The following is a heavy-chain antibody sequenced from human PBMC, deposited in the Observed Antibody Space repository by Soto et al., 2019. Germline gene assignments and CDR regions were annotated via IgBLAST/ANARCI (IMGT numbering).Heavy chain of an antibody. D-gene: IGHD1-1*01. J-gene: IGHJ4*02. CDR2: IRNKPHSYST. CDR3: VRNIQPRTTNHSDY. V-gene: IGHV3-72*01. CDR1: GFTFDAHY. Sequence: SLRLSCAASGFTFDAHYIDWVRQAPGKGLEWVGRIRNKPHSYSTTYAASVKGRFTFSRDDSKNSVYLQMNNLKTEEAAVYHCVRNIQPRTTNHSDYWGQGTLVIGSS.